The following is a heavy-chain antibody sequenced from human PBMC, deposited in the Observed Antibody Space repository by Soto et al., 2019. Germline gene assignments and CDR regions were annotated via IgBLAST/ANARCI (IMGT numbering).Heavy chain of an antibody. CDR2: IYYSGST. CDR1: GGSISSGGYY. J-gene: IGHJ4*02. CDR3: VRGVAH. D-gene: IGHD2-15*01. Sequence: SETLSLTCAVSGGSISSGGYYWSWIRQHPGKGLEWIGYIYYSGSTSSNPSLKSRVTISVDTSKNQFSLKLSSVSAADTAVYYCVRGVAHWGQGTLVTVSS. V-gene: IGHV4-31*11.